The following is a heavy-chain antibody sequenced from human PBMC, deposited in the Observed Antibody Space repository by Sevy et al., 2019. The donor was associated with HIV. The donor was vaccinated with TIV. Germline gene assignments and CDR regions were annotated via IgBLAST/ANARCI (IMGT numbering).Heavy chain of an antibody. CDR3: AKRFLEWLSDYYYGMDV. CDR2: ISYDGSNK. D-gene: IGHD3-3*01. J-gene: IGHJ6*02. V-gene: IGHV3-30*18. CDR1: GFTFSSYG. Sequence: GGSLRLSCAASGFTFSSYGMHWVRQAPGKGLEWEAVISYDGSNKYYADSVKGRFTISRDNSKNTLYLQMNSLRAEDTAVYYCAKRFLEWLSDYYYGMDVWGQGTTVTVSS.